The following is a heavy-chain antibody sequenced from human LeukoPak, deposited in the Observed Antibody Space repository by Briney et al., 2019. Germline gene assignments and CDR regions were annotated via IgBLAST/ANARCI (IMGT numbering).Heavy chain of an antibody. J-gene: IGHJ6*03. CDR1: GGSISSSSYY. V-gene: IGHV4-61*09. CDR2: IFPTGST. CDR3: ATWGIAVAGNYYYYYMDV. Sequence: SETLSLTCSVSGGSISSSSYYWTWIRQPAGKGLEWIGHIFPTGSTNYNPSLKSRVTISVGTSKNQFSLKLSSVTAADTAVYYCATWGIAVAGNYYYYYMDVWGKGTTVTVSS. D-gene: IGHD6-19*01.